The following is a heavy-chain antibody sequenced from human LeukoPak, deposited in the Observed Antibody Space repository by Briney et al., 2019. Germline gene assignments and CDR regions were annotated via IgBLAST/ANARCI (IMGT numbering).Heavy chain of an antibody. CDR3: ARDGGGTGTTWWFDP. CDR1: GGSISSYY. D-gene: IGHD1-1*01. Sequence: SETLSLTCTASGGSISSYYWSWIRQPAGKGLEWIGRIYTSGSTNYNPSLKSRVTMSVDTSRNQFSLKLSSVTAADTAVYYCARDGGGTGTTWWFDPWGQGTLVTVSS. CDR2: IYTSGST. V-gene: IGHV4-4*07. J-gene: IGHJ5*02.